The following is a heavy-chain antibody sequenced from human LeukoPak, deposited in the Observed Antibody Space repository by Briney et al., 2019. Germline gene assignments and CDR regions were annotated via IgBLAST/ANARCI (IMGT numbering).Heavy chain of an antibody. CDR2: INHSGST. V-gene: IGHV4-34*01. CDR1: GGSFSGYY. CDR3: ASRTMVRGVSFDY. Sequence: SETLSLTYAVYGGSFSGYYWSWIRQPPGKGLEWIGEINHSGSTNYNPSLKSRVTISVDTSKNQFSLKLSSVTAADTAVYYCASRTMVRGVSFDYWGQGTLVTVSS. J-gene: IGHJ4*02. D-gene: IGHD3-10*01.